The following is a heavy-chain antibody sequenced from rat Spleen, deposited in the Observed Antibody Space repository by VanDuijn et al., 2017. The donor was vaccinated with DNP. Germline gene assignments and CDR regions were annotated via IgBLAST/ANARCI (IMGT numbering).Heavy chain of an antibody. V-gene: IGHV5-25*01. D-gene: IGHD1-6*01. CDR1: GFTFSNYD. J-gene: IGHJ1*01. CDR2: ISTSGGSP. Sequence: EVQLVESGGGLVQPGRSLKLSCAASGFTFSNYDMAWVRQAPTKGLEWVASISTSGGSPYYRDSVKGRFTVSRDNAKSTLYLQMDSLRSEDTATYYCARLYTTDYYWYFDFWGPGTMVTVSS. CDR3: ARLYTTDYYWYFDF.